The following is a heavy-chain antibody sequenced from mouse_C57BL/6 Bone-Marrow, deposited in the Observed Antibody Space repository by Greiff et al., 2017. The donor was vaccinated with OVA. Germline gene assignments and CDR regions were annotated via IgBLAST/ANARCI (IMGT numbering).Heavy chain of an antibody. J-gene: IGHJ1*03. CDR2: ISYDGSN. D-gene: IGHD2-3*01. V-gene: IGHV3-6*01. CDR1: GYSITSGYY. CDR3: AREGWLLPHWYFDV. Sequence: EVKLMESGPGLVKPSQSLSLTCSVTGYSITSGYYWNWIRQFPGNKLEWMCYISYDGSNNYNPSLKNRISITRDTSKNQFFLKLNSVTTEDTATYYCAREGWLLPHWYFDVWGTGTTVTVSS.